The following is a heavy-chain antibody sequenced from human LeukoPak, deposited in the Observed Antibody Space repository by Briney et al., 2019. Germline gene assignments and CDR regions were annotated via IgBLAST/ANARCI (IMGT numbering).Heavy chain of an antibody. CDR2: IKQDGSEK. Sequence: PGGSLRLSCAASGFTFSSYWMSWVRQAPGKGLEWVANIKQDGSEKYYVDSVKGRFTISRDNAKNSLYLQVNSLRAEDTAVYYCARVGPGIYFDYWGQGTLVTVSS. CDR3: ARVGPGIYFDY. CDR1: GFTFSSYW. D-gene: IGHD1-26*01. V-gene: IGHV3-7*01. J-gene: IGHJ4*02.